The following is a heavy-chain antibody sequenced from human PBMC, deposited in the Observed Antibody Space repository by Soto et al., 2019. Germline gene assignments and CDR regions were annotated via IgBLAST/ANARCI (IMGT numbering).Heavy chain of an antibody. CDR3: ARAGPYCGSDCYPWAFDI. J-gene: IGHJ3*02. Sequence: EVQLVESGGGLVQPGGSLRLSCAGSGFTLSDHYIDWVRQAPGKGLEWVGRSRDKPQGYSTAYAASVKGRFTTSRDESKNSAYLQMNSLRPGDTAVYYCARAGPYCGSDCYPWAFDIWGHGTVVTVSS. V-gene: IGHV3-72*01. CDR2: SRDKPQGYST. CDR1: GFTLSDHY. D-gene: IGHD2-21*02.